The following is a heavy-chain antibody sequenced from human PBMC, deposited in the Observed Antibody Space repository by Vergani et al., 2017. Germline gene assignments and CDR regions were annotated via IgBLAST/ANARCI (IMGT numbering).Heavy chain of an antibody. CDR3: AKARDPNCKGGNCYSYYYGLDL. CDR1: GFTFSSYA. D-gene: IGHD2-15*01. Sequence: EVQLLESGGGLVQPGGSLRLSCGASGFTFSSYAMTWVRQAPGQGLEWVSAISGSGGNTFYTDSVKGRFIISRDNSKDTLNLQMNSLRVEDTAIYYCAKARDPNCKGGNCYSYYYGLDLWGQGTTVTVSS. CDR2: ISGSGGNT. J-gene: IGHJ6*02. V-gene: IGHV3-23*01.